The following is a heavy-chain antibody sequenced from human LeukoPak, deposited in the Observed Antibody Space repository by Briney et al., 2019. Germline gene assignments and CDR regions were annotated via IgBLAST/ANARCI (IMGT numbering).Heavy chain of an antibody. J-gene: IGHJ4*02. V-gene: IGHV3-48*03. D-gene: IGHD5-18*01. CDR2: ISSSGSTT. Sequence: GGSLRLSCAASGFTFTSYEMNWVRQAPGKGLEWVSYISSSGSTTYYADSVKGRFTISRDNAKNSLYLQMNSLRAEDTAVHYCARGEIQLWLRYFDYWGQGTLVTVSS. CDR3: ARGEIQLWLRYFDY. CDR1: GFTFTSYE.